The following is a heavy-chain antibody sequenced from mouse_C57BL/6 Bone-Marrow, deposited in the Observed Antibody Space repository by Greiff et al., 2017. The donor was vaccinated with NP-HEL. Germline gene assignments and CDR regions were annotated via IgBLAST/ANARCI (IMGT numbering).Heavy chain of an antibody. D-gene: IGHD1-1*01. J-gene: IGHJ1*03. Sequence: QVQLQQPGPGLVQPSQSLSITCTVSGFSLTSYGVHWVRQSPGKGLEWLGVIWRGGSTDYNAAFMSRLSITKDNSKSQVFFKMNSLQADDTAIYYCATLYYGSSHWYFDVWGTGTTVTVSS. CDR2: IWRGGST. CDR1: GFSLTSYG. CDR3: ATLYYGSSHWYFDV. V-gene: IGHV2-5*01.